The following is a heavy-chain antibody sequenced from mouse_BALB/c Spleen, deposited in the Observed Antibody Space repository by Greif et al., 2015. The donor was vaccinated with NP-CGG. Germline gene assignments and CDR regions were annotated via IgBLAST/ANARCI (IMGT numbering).Heavy chain of an antibody. V-gene: IGHV5-2*03. CDR3: ARRGTTVVADWYFDV. D-gene: IGHD1-1*01. Sequence: EVKLVESGGGLVKPGESLKLSCESNEYEFPSHDMSWVRKTPEKRLELVAAINSDGGSTYYPDTMERRFIISRDNTKXTLYLQMSSLRSEDTALYYCARRGTTVVADWYFDVWGAGTTVTVSS. CDR1: EYEFPSHD. J-gene: IGHJ1*01. CDR2: INSDGGST.